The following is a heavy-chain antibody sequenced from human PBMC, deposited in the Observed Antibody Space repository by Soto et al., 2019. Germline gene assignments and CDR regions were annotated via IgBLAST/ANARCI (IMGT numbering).Heavy chain of an antibody. Sequence: ASVKVYCKASGYTFTSYYMHWVRQAPGQGLEWMGIINPSGGSTSYAQKFQGRVTMTRDTSTSTVYMELSSLRSEDTAVYYCAREVVDIVVVVAARRQGAFDIWGQGTMVTVS. CDR2: INPSGGST. V-gene: IGHV1-46*03. CDR3: AREVVDIVVVVAARRQGAFDI. J-gene: IGHJ3*02. D-gene: IGHD2-15*01. CDR1: GYTFTSYY.